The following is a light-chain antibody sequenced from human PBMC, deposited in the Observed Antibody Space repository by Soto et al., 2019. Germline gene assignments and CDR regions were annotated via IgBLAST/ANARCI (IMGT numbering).Light chain of an antibody. CDR2: AAS. V-gene: IGKV1-39*01. CDR1: RDVGGD. J-gene: IGKJ1*01. Sequence: QMTQSPSSLSASVGEKIILTCRASRDVGGDVSWYQQKPGQAPKILIYAASNLYTGVPSRFSGSRAGTEFTLTISSLQPEDFASYYCQQTYSIPRTFGQGTKVDIK. CDR3: QQTYSIPRT.